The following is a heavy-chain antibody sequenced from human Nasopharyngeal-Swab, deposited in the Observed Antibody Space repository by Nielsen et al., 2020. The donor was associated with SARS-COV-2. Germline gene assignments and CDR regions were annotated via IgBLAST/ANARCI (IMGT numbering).Heavy chain of an antibody. D-gene: IGHD2/OR15-2a*01. Sequence: SETLSLTCTVSGVSITSQYWSWIRQTPGKGLEWIGYISHNGGTSYNPSLKSRVTMSMDTSENQLPLRLRSVIAADTAVYYCAKEGAIGWFDPWGQGTLVTVSS. CDR2: ISHNGGT. CDR1: GVSITSQY. CDR3: AKEGAIGWFDP. V-gene: IGHV4-59*11. J-gene: IGHJ5*02.